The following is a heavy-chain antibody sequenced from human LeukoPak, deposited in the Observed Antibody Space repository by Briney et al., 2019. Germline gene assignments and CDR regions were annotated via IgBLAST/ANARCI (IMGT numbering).Heavy chain of an antibody. Sequence: SQTLSLTCTVSGGSISSGGYYWSWIRQHPGKGLEWIGYIYYSGSTYYNPSLKSRVTISVDTSKNQFSLKLSSVTAADTAVYYCARHDSDGEYYFDYWGQGTLVTVSS. CDR2: IYYSGST. V-gene: IGHV4-31*03. CDR3: ARHDSDGEYYFDY. CDR1: GGSISSGGYY. J-gene: IGHJ4*02. D-gene: IGHD3-22*01.